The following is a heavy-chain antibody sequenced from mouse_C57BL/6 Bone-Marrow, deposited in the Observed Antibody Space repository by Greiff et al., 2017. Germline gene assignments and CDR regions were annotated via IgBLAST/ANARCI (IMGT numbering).Heavy chain of an antibody. V-gene: IGHV1-39*01. CDR1: GYSFTDYN. Sequence: VQLQQSGPELVKPGASVKISCKASGYSFTDYNMNWVKQSNGKSLEWIGVFNPNYGTTSSNQKFKGKATFTVDQSSSKAKMQLNSLTSEDSAVYYCARSGYGSSSDYWGQGTTLTVSS. CDR3: ARSGYGSSSDY. CDR2: FNPNYGTT. J-gene: IGHJ2*01. D-gene: IGHD1-1*01.